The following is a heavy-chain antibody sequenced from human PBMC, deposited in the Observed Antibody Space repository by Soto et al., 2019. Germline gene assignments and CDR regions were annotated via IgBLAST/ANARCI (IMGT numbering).Heavy chain of an antibody. J-gene: IGHJ4*02. CDR2: ISGSGGNST. CDR3: AKGGGSCCFDC. Sequence: GGSLRLSCAASGFTFSTYAMSWVRQAPGKGLEWVSAISGSGGNSTFYGDSVKGRFTISRDNSKNTLYLEMSSLGAEDTAVYYCAKGGGSCCFDCWGQGTLVTVSS. D-gene: IGHD2-15*01. CDR1: GFTFSTYA. V-gene: IGHV3-23*01.